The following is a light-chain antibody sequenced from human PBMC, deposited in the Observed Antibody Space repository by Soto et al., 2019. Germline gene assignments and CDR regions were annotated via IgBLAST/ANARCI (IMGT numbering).Light chain of an antibody. J-gene: IGKJ2*01. Sequence: DIQMTQSPSTLSASVGDRVTITCRASQSIRNWLAWYQQKPGKAPKLLIYKASSLQSGVPSRFSGGGSETEFTLTINSLQPDDFATYYCQQYNSYPYTFGQGTKLEIK. CDR3: QQYNSYPYT. V-gene: IGKV1-5*03. CDR1: QSIRNW. CDR2: KAS.